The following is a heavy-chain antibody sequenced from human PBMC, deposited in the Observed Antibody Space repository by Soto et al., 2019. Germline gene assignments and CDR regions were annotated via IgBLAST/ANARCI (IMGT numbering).Heavy chain of an antibody. D-gene: IGHD6-19*01. J-gene: IGHJ4*02. CDR2: ISSHGVMT. Sequence: GGSLRLSCAASGFTFSDCAMSWVRQAPGKGLEWLSTISSHGVMTYYADSVKGRLTISRDNSKNTLYVQMNSLRADDTAIYYCVKKQAVAATGHFDDWGQGTLVTVSS. CDR3: VKKQAVAATGHFDD. CDR1: GFTFSDCA. V-gene: IGHV3-23*01.